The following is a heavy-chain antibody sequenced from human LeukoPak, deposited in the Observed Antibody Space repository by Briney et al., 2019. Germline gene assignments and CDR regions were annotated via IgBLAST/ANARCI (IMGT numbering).Heavy chain of an antibody. D-gene: IGHD2-8*01. V-gene: IGHV3-7*01. CDR2: IKQDGSEK. J-gene: IGHJ4*02. Sequence: GGSLRLSCAASGFTFSSYWLSWVRQAPGKGLEWVASIKQDGSEKYYVDSVKGRFTISRDNAKNSLYLQMKSLRAEDTAVYCCARAPSYCTNGVCPFDYWGQGTLVTASS. CDR1: GFTFSSYW. CDR3: ARAPSYCTNGVCPFDY.